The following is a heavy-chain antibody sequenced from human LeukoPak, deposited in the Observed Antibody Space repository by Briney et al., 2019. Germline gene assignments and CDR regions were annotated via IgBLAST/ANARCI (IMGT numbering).Heavy chain of an antibody. CDR2: IYPGDSDT. D-gene: IGHD2-2*01. CDR1: GYSFPSYW. Sequence: GESLKISCKGSGYSFPSYWIALVRQMPGKGLEWMGIIYPGDSDTRYSPSFQGQVTISADKSISTAYLQWSSLKASDTAIYYCARQWGDCSSTSCYSAYWGQGTLVTVSS. J-gene: IGHJ4*02. V-gene: IGHV5-51*01. CDR3: ARQWGDCSSTSCYSAY.